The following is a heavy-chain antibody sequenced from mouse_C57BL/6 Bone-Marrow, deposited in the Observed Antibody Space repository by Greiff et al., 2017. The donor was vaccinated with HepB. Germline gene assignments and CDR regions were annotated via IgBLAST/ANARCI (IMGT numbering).Heavy chain of an antibody. CDR3: ARSLITTLRYYAMDY. CDR1: GYTFTSYW. D-gene: IGHD1-1*01. Sequence: VKLQQPGAELVKPGASVKLSCKASGYTFTSYWMQWVKQRPGQGLEWIGEIDPSDSYTNYNQKFKGKATLTVDTSSSTAYMQLSSLTSEDSAVYYCARSLITTLRYYAMDYWGQGTSVTVSS. V-gene: IGHV1-50*01. CDR2: IDPSDSYT. J-gene: IGHJ4*01.